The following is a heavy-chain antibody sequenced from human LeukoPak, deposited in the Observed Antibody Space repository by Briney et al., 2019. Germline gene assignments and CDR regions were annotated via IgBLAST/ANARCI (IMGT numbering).Heavy chain of an antibody. D-gene: IGHD3-22*01. CDR2: ISASGGTI. V-gene: IGHV3-48*03. CDR3: ARSDYYDNSGYYYFDY. CDR1: GFTFRNYK. Sequence: PGGSLRLSCAASGFTFRNYKMDWVRQAPGKGLEWVAHISASGGTIDYADSLKGRFTISRDNAKNSLYLQMNSLRAEDTAVYYCARSDYYDNSGYYYFDYWGQGTLVTVSS. J-gene: IGHJ4*02.